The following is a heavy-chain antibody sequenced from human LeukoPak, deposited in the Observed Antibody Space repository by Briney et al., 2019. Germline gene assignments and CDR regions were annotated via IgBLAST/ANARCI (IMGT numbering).Heavy chain of an antibody. CDR3: ARDQSTSDGGY. Sequence: GGSLRLSCAASGFTFSDYSMNWVRQAPGKGLEWVSYISSSSSTVYYADSVKGRFTISRDNAKNSLYLQMNSLRAEDTALYYCARDQSTSDGGYWGQGTLVTVSS. J-gene: IGHJ4*02. CDR2: ISSSSSTV. V-gene: IGHV3-48*04. CDR1: GFTFSDYS. D-gene: IGHD2/OR15-2a*01.